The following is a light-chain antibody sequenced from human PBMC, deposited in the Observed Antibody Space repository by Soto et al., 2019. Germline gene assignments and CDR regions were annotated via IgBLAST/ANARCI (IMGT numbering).Light chain of an antibody. CDR2: DAS. CDR3: QQYNSYPWT. Sequence: DIQMTQSPSTLSASVGDRVTITCRASQSISSGLAWYQQKPGKAPKLLIYDASSLESGVPSRFSGSGSGTEFTLTISSLQPDDFATYYCQQYNSYPWTFGQGTKVDI. V-gene: IGKV1-5*01. J-gene: IGKJ1*01. CDR1: QSISSG.